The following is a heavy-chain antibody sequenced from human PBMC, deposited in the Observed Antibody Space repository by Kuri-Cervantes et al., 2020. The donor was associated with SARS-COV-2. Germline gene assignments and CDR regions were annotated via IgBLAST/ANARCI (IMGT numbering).Heavy chain of an antibody. V-gene: IGHV1-8*01. Sequence: ASVKVSCKAPETTFPNYDINWVRQATGQGLEWMGMVKTNSGNTLYAQIFQGRVTMTEDTSTDTAYMELSSLRSEDTAVYYCAVGDYGGNYPLGSHWGQGTLVTVSS. CDR3: AVGDYGGNYPLGSH. D-gene: IGHD4-23*01. J-gene: IGHJ4*02. CDR2: VKTNSGNT. CDR1: ETTFPNYD.